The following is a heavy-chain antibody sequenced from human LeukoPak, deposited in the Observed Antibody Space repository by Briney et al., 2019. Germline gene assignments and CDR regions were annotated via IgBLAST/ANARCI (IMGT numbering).Heavy chain of an antibody. CDR3: AKVPGVVAVPIMEMDV. V-gene: IGHV3-23*01. CDR1: GFTFSSYA. Sequence: PGGSLRLSCAASGFTFSSYAMSWVRQAPGKGLEWVSAISGSGGSTYYADSVKGRFTISRDNSKNTLYLQMNSLRAEDTAVYYCAKVPGVVAVPIMEMDVWGQGTTVTVSS. CDR2: ISGSGGST. J-gene: IGHJ6*02. D-gene: IGHD2-15*01.